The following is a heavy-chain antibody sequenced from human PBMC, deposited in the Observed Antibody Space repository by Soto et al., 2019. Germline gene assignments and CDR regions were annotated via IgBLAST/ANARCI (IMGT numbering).Heavy chain of an antibody. CDR3: VTAAAGQGYFQE. CDR1: GGSISSSNW. J-gene: IGHJ1*01. V-gene: IGHV4-4*02. Sequence: QVQLQESGPGLVKPSGTLSLTCAISGGSISSSNWWSWVRQPPGKGLEWIGEVYHSGRTNYNASLKSRATTSVGKSKNQFSLQLRAATAADTAVYYCVTAAAGQGYFQEWGQGTLVTVSS. D-gene: IGHD6-13*01. CDR2: VYHSGRT.